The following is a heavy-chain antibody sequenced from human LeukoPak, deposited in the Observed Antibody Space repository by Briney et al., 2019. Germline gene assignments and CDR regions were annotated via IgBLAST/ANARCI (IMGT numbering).Heavy chain of an antibody. V-gene: IGHV4-39*02. J-gene: IGHJ4*02. CDR3: ARLKGYYIDF. Sequence: SETLSLTCSVSGDSVSSSSYYWGWIRQPPGKGLEDIGCIYHSGSTFYNPSLESRVTISVDTSENHFSLKLSSVTAADTAVYYCARLKGYYIDFWGQGTLVTVST. CDR1: GDSVSSSSYY. CDR2: IYHSGST.